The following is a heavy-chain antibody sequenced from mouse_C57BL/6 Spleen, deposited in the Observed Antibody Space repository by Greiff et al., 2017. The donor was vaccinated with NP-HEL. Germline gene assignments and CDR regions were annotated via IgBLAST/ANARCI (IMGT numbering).Heavy chain of an antibody. D-gene: IGHD1-1*01. CDR3: ARDYGSSLFAY. CDR2: IYPGSGNT. Sequence: QVQLQQSGAELVRPGASVKLSCKASGYTFTDYYINWVKQRPGQGLEWIARIYPGSGNTYYNEKFKGKATLTAEKSSSTADTQLSSLTSEDSAVYFCARDYGSSLFAYWGQGTLVTVSA. CDR1: GYTFTDYY. V-gene: IGHV1-76*01. J-gene: IGHJ3*01.